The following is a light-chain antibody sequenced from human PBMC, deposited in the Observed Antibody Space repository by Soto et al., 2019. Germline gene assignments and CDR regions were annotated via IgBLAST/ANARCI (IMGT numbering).Light chain of an antibody. CDR2: SNN. CDR3: ATWDDRLKGWV. V-gene: IGLV1-44*01. Sequence: QLVLTQPPSASGTPGQRVTISCSGSSSNIGRNTVNWYQQLPGTAPKLLSYSNNQRPSGVPDRFSGSKSGTSASLAISGLQSEDEADYYCATWDDRLKGWVFGGGTQLTVL. CDR1: SSNIGRNT. J-gene: IGLJ3*02.